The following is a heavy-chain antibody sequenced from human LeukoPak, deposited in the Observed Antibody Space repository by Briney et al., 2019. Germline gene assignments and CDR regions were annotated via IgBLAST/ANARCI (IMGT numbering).Heavy chain of an antibody. CDR2: INPNTGNP. CDR3: ARAYQPLGGLSFPDS. CDR1: GYTFTNYA. Sequence: ASVKVSCKASGYTFTNYAMNWGRQAPGQGLEWMGWINPNTGNPAYAQGFTGRVVFSLDTSVTTTYLQISGLKAEDTAVYYCARAYQPLGGLSFPDSWGQGTLVTVSS. J-gene: IGHJ5*01. D-gene: IGHD3-16*02. V-gene: IGHV7-4-1*02.